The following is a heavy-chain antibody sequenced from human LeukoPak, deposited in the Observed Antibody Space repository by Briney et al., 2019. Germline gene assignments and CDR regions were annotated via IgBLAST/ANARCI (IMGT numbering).Heavy chain of an antibody. CDR1: GGSFSGYY. V-gene: IGHV4-59*01. Sequence: SETLSLTCAVYGGSFSGYYWSWIRQPPGKGLEWIGYIYYSGSTNYNPSLKSRVTISVDTSKNQFSLKLSSVTAADTAVYYCARDAGVESLFDPWGQGTLVTVSS. J-gene: IGHJ5*02. CDR3: ARDAGVESLFDP. D-gene: IGHD1-1*01. CDR2: IYYSGST.